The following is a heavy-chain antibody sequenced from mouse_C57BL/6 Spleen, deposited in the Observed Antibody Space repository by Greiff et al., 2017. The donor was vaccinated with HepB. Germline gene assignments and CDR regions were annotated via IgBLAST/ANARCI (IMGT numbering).Heavy chain of an antibody. CDR3: APYYYGSSYYFDY. D-gene: IGHD1-1*01. CDR1: GYTLTDYY. V-gene: IGHV1-26*01. CDR2: INPNNGGT. Sequence: EVQLQQSGPELVKPGASVKISCKASGYTLTDYYMNWVKQSHGKSLEWIGDINPNNGGTSYNQKFKGKATLTVDKSSSTAYMELRSLTSEDSAVYYCAPYYYGSSYYFDYWGQGTTLTVSS. J-gene: IGHJ2*01.